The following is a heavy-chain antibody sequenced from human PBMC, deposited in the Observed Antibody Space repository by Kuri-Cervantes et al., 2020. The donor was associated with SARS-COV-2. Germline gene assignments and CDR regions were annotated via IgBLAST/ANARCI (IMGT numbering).Heavy chain of an antibody. D-gene: IGHD4-23*01. Sequence: SETLSLTCSVSGGSIRSGAYYCHWIRHRPGKGLEWIGNIYYNGITYYNPSLKNRITISVDTSKNQFSLKLSSVTAADTAVYYCATDKPSYGGNGYLELWGQGTLVTVSS. J-gene: IGHJ1*01. CDR2: IYYNGIT. V-gene: IGHV4-31*03. CDR3: ATDKPSYGGNGYLEL. CDR1: GGSIRSGAYY.